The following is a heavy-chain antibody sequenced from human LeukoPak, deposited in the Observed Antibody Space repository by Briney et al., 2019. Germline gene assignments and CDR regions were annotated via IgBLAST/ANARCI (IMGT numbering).Heavy chain of an antibody. CDR1: TPFISSYY. CDR2: IYNSGTT. CDR3: ARGSGRYDYYGIDV. V-gene: IGHV4-59*01. Sequence: KTSETLSLTSNVATPFISSYYWSWIRQPPGKKLEWIGHIYNSGTTNYNPSLKSRVSISADTSKNQFSLQVSSVTAADTAVYYCARGSGRYDYYGIDVWGQGTTVTVSS. J-gene: IGHJ6*02. D-gene: IGHD7-27*01.